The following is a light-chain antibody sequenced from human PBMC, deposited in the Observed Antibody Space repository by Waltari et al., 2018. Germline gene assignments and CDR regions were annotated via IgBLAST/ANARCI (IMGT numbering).Light chain of an antibody. CDR2: GAS. CDR1: QSVSTN. J-gene: IGKJ4*01. V-gene: IGKV3-15*01. CDR3: QQYDSWPPLT. Sequence: ERVMTQSPASLSVSPGEGATLSCRASQSVSTNLAWYQQKPGQAPRLLIYGASTRATGVPARFSGSGSGTEFTLTISSLQSEDFAVYYCQQYDSWPPLTFGGGTKVEI.